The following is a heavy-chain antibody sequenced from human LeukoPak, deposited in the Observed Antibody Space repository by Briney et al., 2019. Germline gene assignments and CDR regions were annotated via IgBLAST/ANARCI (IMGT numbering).Heavy chain of an antibody. Sequence: SETLSLTCAVYGGSFSGYYWSWIRQPPGKGLEWIGEINHSGSTNYNPSLKSRVTISVDTSKNQFSLKPSSVTAADTAVYYCARWRKRITMVRGYSVSSYFDYWGQGTLVTVSS. J-gene: IGHJ4*02. V-gene: IGHV4-34*01. CDR3: ARWRKRITMVRGYSVSSYFDY. CDR1: GGSFSGYY. D-gene: IGHD3-10*01. CDR2: INHSGST.